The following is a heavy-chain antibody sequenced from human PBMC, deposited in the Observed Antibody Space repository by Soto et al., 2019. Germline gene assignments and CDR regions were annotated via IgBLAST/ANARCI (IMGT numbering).Heavy chain of an antibody. CDR1: GFTFSNAW. J-gene: IGHJ6*02. CDR2: IKSKTDGATT. CDR3: TTDLGTDDYGDYDVPYYYYGMDV. V-gene: IGHV3-15*01. Sequence: EVQLVESGGGLVKPGGSLRLSCAASGFTFSNAWMSWVRQAPGKGLEWVGRIKSKTDGATTDYAAPVKGRFTISRDDSKNTLYLQMNSLKTEDTAVYYCTTDLGTDDYGDYDVPYYYYGMDVWGQGTTVTVSS. D-gene: IGHD4-17*01.